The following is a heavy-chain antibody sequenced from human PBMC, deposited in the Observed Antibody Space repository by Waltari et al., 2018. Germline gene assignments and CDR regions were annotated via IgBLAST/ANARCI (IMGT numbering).Heavy chain of an antibody. CDR2: INPKNGNT. D-gene: IGHD3-10*01. V-gene: IGHV1-2*02. Sequence: QVQLVQSGAEVKRPGASVVVSCKTSGYTFTHYHVHWVRQAPGRGVESMCWINPKNGNTKLIGRVQGRVTLTGETSTSTVYMELCSLTSDDTAMYFCARGFGVLPGYWGQGTLVTVSS. J-gene: IGHJ4*02. CDR1: GYTFTHYH. CDR3: ARGFGVLPGY.